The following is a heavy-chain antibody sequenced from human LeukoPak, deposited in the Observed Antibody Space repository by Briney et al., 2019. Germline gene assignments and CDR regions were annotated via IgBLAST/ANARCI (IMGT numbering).Heavy chain of an antibody. D-gene: IGHD4/OR15-4a*01. Sequence: SVKVSCKASGGTFSRYAIRLLRQSPGQGLGWMGGCMPHCGTAKCAQKIQRICTITSADPTSTAYTQLSSLRSEDTAVYYSARTPVLTAMAYYYCYMDVWGKGTTVTVSS. CDR1: GGTFSRYA. V-gene: IGHV1-69*13. CDR3: ARTPVLTAMAYYYCYMDV. J-gene: IGHJ6*03. CDR2: CMPHCGTA.